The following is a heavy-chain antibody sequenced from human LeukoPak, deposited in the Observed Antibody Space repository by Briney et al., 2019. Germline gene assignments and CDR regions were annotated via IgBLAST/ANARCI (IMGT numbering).Heavy chain of an antibody. CDR1: DGSISSNGYY. V-gene: IGHV4-39*07. Sequence: SETLSLTCTVSDGSISSNGYYWGWIRQPPGKGLELIGSIYYSGSTFYNPSLKSRVTLSVDTSKNQFSLKLSSVTAADTAVCYCATRKLGNDYWGQGTLVTVSS. D-gene: IGHD7-27*01. CDR2: IYYSGST. CDR3: ATRKLGNDY. J-gene: IGHJ4*02.